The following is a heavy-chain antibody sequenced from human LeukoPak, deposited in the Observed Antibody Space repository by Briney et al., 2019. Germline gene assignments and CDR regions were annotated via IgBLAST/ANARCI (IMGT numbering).Heavy chain of an antibody. Sequence: GGSLRLSCAASGFIFSDQNMSWVRQAPGKGLEWVSSISRTSNYIYYADSVKGRFTISRDNANNSLYLQMSSLRAEDTAIYYCPVGGLGEFPFDLWGQGTLVTVSS. CDR1: GFIFSDQN. CDR3: PVGGLGEFPFDL. CDR2: ISRTSNYI. D-gene: IGHD5-12*01. J-gene: IGHJ4*02. V-gene: IGHV3-21*01.